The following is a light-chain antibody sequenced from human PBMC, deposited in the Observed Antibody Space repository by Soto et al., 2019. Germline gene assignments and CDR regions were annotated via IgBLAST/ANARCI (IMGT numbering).Light chain of an antibody. J-gene: IGLJ3*02. Sequence: QSVLTQPASVSGSPGQSITISCAGTSSDVGGYNYVSWYQQHPDKAPKLMIYEVINRPSGVSNRFSGSKTGNTASLTISGLQAEDEADYYCTSYTNSGPWVFGGGTQLTVL. CDR3: TSYTNSGPWV. CDR2: EVI. V-gene: IGLV2-14*01. CDR1: SSDVGGYNY.